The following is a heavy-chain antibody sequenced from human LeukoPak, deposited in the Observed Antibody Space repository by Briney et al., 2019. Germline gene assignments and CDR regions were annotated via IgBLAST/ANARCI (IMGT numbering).Heavy chain of an antibody. Sequence: GRSLRLSCAASGFTFSSYGMHWVRQAPGKGLEWVAVIWYDGSNKYYADSVKGRFTISRDNSKNTLYLQMNSLRVEDTAVYYCAKPIGDYNWKVFDYWGQGTLVTVSS. J-gene: IGHJ4*02. D-gene: IGHD1-20*01. CDR2: IWYDGSNK. CDR3: AKPIGDYNWKVFDY. CDR1: GFTFSSYG. V-gene: IGHV3-33*06.